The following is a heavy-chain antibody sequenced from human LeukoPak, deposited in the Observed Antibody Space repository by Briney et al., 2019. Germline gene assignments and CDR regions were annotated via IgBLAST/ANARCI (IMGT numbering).Heavy chain of an antibody. Sequence: ASVKVSCKASGYTFTSYDINWVRQATGQGLEWMGWMNPNSGNTGYAQKFQGRVTMTRNTSISTAYMELSSLRSEDTAVYHCARAPTYGDKFVTYYYMDVWGKGTTVTVSS. V-gene: IGHV1-8*01. CDR3: ARAPTYGDKFVTYYYMDV. D-gene: IGHD4/OR15-4a*01. CDR1: GYTFTSYD. CDR2: MNPNSGNT. J-gene: IGHJ6*03.